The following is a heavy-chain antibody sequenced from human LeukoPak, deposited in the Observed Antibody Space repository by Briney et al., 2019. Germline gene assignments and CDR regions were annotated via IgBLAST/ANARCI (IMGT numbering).Heavy chain of an antibody. D-gene: IGHD6-19*01. Sequence: PSETLSPTCAVYGGSFSGYYWSWIRQPPGKGLEWIGEINHSGSTNYNPSLKSRVTISVDTSKNQFSLKLSSVTAADTAVYYCAREKAVAGTTTFDCWGQGTLVTVSS. CDR2: INHSGST. CDR1: GGSFSGYY. V-gene: IGHV4-34*01. J-gene: IGHJ4*02. CDR3: AREKAVAGTTTFDC.